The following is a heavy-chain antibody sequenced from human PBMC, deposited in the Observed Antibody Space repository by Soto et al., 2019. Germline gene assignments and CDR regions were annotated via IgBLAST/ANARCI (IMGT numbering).Heavy chain of an antibody. CDR2: ISSSSSYI. J-gene: IGHJ5*02. V-gene: IGHV3-21*01. CDR1: GFTFSSYA. CDR3: ARDRNPNLREYTYGNCFDP. Sequence: EVQLVESGGGLVKPGGSLRLSCAASGFTFSSYAMNWVRQAPGKGLEWVSSISSSSSYIFYADSVKGRFTISRDNAKNSLFLQMNSLRAEDTAVYYCARDRNPNLREYTYGNCFDPWGQGTLVTVSS. D-gene: IGHD5-18*01.